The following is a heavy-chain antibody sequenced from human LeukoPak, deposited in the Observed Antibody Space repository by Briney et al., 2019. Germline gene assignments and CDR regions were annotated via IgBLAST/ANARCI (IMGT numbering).Heavy chain of an antibody. CDR2: IYYSGST. J-gene: IGHJ4*02. CDR1: GGSISSYY. V-gene: IGHV4-59*01. CDR3: ARDRYIYGSEDRFDY. D-gene: IGHD5-18*01. Sequence: SETLSLTCTVSGGSISSYYWSWIRQPPGKGLEWIGYIYYSGSTNYNPSLKSRVTISVDTSKNQFSLKLSSVTAADTAVYYCARDRYIYGSEDRFDYWGQGTLVTVSS.